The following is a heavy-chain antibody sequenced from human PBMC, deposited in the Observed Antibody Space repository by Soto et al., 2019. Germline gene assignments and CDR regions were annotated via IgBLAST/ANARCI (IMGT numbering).Heavy chain of an antibody. CDR1: GFTFSSYG. Sequence: GGSMRLSCAASGFTFSSYGMHWVSQAPGKGLEWVAVIWYDGSNKYYADSVKGRFTISRDNSKNTLYLQMNSLRAEDTAVYYCARDIAAAGKYYFDYWGQGTLVTVSS. J-gene: IGHJ4*02. CDR2: IWYDGSNK. D-gene: IGHD6-13*01. CDR3: ARDIAAAGKYYFDY. V-gene: IGHV3-33*01.